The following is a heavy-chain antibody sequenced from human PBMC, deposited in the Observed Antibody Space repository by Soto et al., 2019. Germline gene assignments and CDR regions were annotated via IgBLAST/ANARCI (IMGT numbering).Heavy chain of an antibody. J-gene: IGHJ6*02. Sequence: ASVKVSCKASGYTFTSYGISWERQAPGQGLEWMGWISAYNGNTNYAQKLQGRVTMTTDTSTSTAYMELRSLRSDDTAVYYCAGTSGCDPHYYYYGMDVWGQGTTVTVSS. CDR1: GYTFTSYG. CDR3: AGTSGCDPHYYYYGMDV. V-gene: IGHV1-18*01. CDR2: ISAYNGNT. D-gene: IGHD5-12*01.